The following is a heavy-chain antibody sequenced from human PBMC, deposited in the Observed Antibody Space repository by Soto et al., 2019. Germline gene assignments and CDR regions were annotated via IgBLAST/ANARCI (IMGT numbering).Heavy chain of an antibody. D-gene: IGHD2-2*02. V-gene: IGHV3-30-3*01. CDR2: ISYDGSNK. CDR3: AREGLVPAATPWFDY. CDR1: GFTFSSYA. J-gene: IGHJ4*02. Sequence: QVQLVESGGGVVQPGRSLRLSCAASGFTFSSYALHWLRQAPGRELEWVAVISYDGSNKYYADSVKGRFPISRDNSKNTLYLQMNSLRAEHSAVYYCAREGLVPAATPWFDYWGQGTLVTVSS.